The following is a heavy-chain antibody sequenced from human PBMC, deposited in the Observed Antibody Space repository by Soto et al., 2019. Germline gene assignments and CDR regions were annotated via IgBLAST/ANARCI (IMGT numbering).Heavy chain of an antibody. D-gene: IGHD1-26*01. CDR3: ARDGGSLGY. V-gene: IGHV3-48*02. J-gene: IGHJ4*02. CDR2: ISSSSSTI. CDR1: GFTFSSYS. Sequence: EVQLVESGGGLVQPGGSLRLSCAASGFTFSSYSMNWVRQAPGKGLEWVSYISSSSSTIYYADSVKGRFTISRATAKNSLYLQMNSLRDAATAVYYCARDGGSLGYWGQGTLVTVSS.